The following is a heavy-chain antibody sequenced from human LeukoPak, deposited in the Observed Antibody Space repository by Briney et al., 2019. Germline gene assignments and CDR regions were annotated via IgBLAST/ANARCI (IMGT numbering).Heavy chain of an antibody. Sequence: SETLSLTCTVSGGSISSYYWSWIRQTPGKGLEWIGNIYNSGRTNYNPSLKSRVTISVDTSKDQFSLKLSSVTAADTAVYCCARDGHYYGSGSYAWFDSWGQGTLVTVSS. CDR1: GGSISSYY. J-gene: IGHJ5*01. CDR3: ARDGHYYGSGSYAWFDS. D-gene: IGHD3-10*01. CDR2: IYNSGRT. V-gene: IGHV4-59*01.